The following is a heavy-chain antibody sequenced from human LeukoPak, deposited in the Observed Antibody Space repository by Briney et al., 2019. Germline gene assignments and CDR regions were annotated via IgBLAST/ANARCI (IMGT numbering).Heavy chain of an antibody. CDR3: ARDRGDYSWFDP. V-gene: IGHV4-59*01. D-gene: IGHD4-17*01. Sequence: SETLSLTCTVSGGSISSYYWSWIRQPPGKGLEWIAYIYYSGSTNYNPSLKSRVTISVDTPKNQFSLKLSSVIAADTAVYYCARDRGDYSWFDPWGQGTLVTVSS. CDR2: IYYSGST. J-gene: IGHJ5*02. CDR1: GGSISSYY.